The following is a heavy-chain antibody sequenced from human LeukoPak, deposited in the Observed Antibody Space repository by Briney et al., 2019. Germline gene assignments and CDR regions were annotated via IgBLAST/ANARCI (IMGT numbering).Heavy chain of an antibody. V-gene: IGHV3-48*01. Sequence: GGSLRLSCAASGFTFSSYSMNWVRQAPGKGLEWVSYISSSSSTIYYADSVKGRLTICRDNAKNSLYLQMNSLGAEDTAVYYCTTDLGDYGDYVRCWGQGTLVTVSS. CDR1: GFTFSSYS. CDR2: ISSSSSTI. D-gene: IGHD4-17*01. CDR3: TTDLGDYGDYVRC. J-gene: IGHJ4*02.